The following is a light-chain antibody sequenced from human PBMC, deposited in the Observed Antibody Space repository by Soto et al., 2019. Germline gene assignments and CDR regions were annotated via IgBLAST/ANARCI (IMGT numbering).Light chain of an antibody. J-gene: IGLJ2*01. V-gene: IGLV1-40*01. CDR3: QSFHRRLSGYVV. CDR2: GNN. CDR1: SSNIGAGYD. Sequence: QSVLTQPPSVSGAPGQRVTISCTGSSSNIGAGYDVHWYQQLPGTAPKLLIHGNNNRPTGVPDRFSGSKSGTSASLAITVLQAEDEADYHCQSFHRRLSGYVVFGGGTKLTVL.